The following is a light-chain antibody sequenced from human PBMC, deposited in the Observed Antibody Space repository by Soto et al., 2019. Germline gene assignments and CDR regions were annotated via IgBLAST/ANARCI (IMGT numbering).Light chain of an antibody. CDR3: SSYVGSNNFV. V-gene: IGLV2-8*01. CDR1: SSDVGGYNY. CDR2: EVS. J-gene: IGLJ1*01. Sequence: QSALTQPPSASGSPGQSVTISCTGTSSDVGGYNYVSWYQQHPGKAPKLMIYEVSKRPSGVPDRFSGSKSGNTASLTDSGLQAEDEADYYCSSYVGSNNFVFGTGTKVTVL.